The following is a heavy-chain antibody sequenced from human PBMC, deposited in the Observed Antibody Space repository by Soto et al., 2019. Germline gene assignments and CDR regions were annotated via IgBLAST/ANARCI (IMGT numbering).Heavy chain of an antibody. J-gene: IGHJ4*02. CDR1: GFTLDKYS. Sequence: GGSLRLSCAAFGFTLDKYSMGWVRQAPGKGLEWVAESFSSGGTQYADSVKGRFTISRDNSRNMVFLQMNGLRVEDTALYYCARDREPDGIWTFDSWGQGALVTVSS. D-gene: IGHD3-9*01. V-gene: IGHV3-53*01. CDR3: ARDREPDGIWTFDS. CDR2: SFSSGGT.